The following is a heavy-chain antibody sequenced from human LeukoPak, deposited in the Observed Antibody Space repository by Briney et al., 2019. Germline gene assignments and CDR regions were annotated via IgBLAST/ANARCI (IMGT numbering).Heavy chain of an antibody. CDR3: AREKNYYDSSGLDDAFDI. D-gene: IGHD3-22*01. Sequence: SETLSLTCTVSGGSISSSSYYWGWIRQPPGKGLEWIGSIYYSGSTYYNPSLKSRVTISVDTSKNQFSLKLSSVTAADTAVYYCAREKNYYDSSGLDDAFDIWGQGTMVTVSS. V-gene: IGHV4-39*07. CDR1: GGSISSSSYY. CDR2: IYYSGST. J-gene: IGHJ3*02.